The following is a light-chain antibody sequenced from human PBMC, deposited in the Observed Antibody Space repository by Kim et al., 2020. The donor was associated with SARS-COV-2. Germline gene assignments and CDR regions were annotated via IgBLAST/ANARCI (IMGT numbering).Light chain of an antibody. J-gene: IGLJ2*01. CDR3: SAWDSSLSALV. CDR2: RNN. V-gene: IGLV10-54*01. Sequence: QAGLTQPPSLSKGLRQTATLTCTGNSNNVGDEGAAWLQHHQGHPPKLLSYRNNNRPSGISERLSASRSGNTASLTITGLQPEDEADYYCSAWDSSLSALVFGGGTQLTVL. CDR1: SNNVGDEG.